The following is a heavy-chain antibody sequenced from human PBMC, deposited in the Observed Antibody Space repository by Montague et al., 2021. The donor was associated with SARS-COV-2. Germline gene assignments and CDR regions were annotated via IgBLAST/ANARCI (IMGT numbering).Heavy chain of an antibody. J-gene: IGHJ4*02. Sequence: SLRLSCAASGFRFGEYWMTWVRQAPGKGLEWVANITPDGRGKYSVDSVKGRFTISRDNAKNSLFLQMNSLRAEDTAVYYCARHNTQFFDFWGQGTLVTVSS. D-gene: IGHD1-1*01. CDR1: GFRFGEYW. V-gene: IGHV3-7*01. CDR3: ARHNTQFFDF. CDR2: ITPDGRGK.